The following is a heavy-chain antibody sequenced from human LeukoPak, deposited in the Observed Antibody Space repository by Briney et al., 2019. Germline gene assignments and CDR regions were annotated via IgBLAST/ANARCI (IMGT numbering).Heavy chain of an antibody. V-gene: IGHV1-2*06. CDR1: GYTFTGYY. Sequence: ASVKVSCKASGYTFTGYYMHWVRQAPGQGLEWMGRINPNSGGTNYAQKFQGRVTMTRDTSISTAYMELSRLRSDDTAVYYCARGSWSLRPFDYWGQGTLVTVSS. J-gene: IGHJ4*02. D-gene: IGHD1-26*01. CDR3: ARGSWSLRPFDY. CDR2: INPNSGGT.